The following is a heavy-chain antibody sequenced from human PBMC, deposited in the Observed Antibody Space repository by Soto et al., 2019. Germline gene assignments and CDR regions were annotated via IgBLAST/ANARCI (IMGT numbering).Heavy chain of an antibody. CDR2: VYYSGTT. D-gene: IGHD4-17*01. J-gene: IGHJ4*02. CDR1: GGSFSGYY. Sequence: SETLSLTCAVYGGSFSGYYWSWIRQPPGKGLEWIGYVYYSGTTNYNPSLKSRVTISVDLSKNQFSLRLSSVTTADTALYYCARTTAVPNTLRSRYFFDYWGPGTLVTVS. V-gene: IGHV4-34*11. CDR3: ARTTAVPNTLRSRYFFDY.